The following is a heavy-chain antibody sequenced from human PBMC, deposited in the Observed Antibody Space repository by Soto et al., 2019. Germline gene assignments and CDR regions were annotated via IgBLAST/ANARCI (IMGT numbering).Heavy chain of an antibody. V-gene: IGHV3-53*02. D-gene: IGHD4-4*01. Sequence: EVQLVETGGGLIQPGGSLRLSCAASGFTVSSNYMSWVRQAPGKGLEWVSVIYSGGSTYYADSVKGRFTISRDNSKNTLYIQMNSLRAEDTAVYYCARTVTSRYYYYGMDVWGQGTTVTVSS. CDR3: ARTVTSRYYYYGMDV. CDR2: IYSGGST. CDR1: GFTVSSNY. J-gene: IGHJ6*02.